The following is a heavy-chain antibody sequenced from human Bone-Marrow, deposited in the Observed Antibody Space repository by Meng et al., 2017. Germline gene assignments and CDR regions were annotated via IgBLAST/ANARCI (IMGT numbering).Heavy chain of an antibody. D-gene: IGHD6-13*01. Sequence: QVQLVESGGGVVQPGRSLRLSCAASGFTFSSYAMHWVRQAPGKGLEWVAVISYDGSNKYYADSVKGRFTISRDNSKNTLYLQMNSLRAEDTAVYYCASTGYSSSWHQGGYWGQGTLVTVSS. V-gene: IGHV3-30*01. CDR2: ISYDGSNK. J-gene: IGHJ4*02. CDR1: GFTFSSYA. CDR3: ASTGYSSSWHQGGY.